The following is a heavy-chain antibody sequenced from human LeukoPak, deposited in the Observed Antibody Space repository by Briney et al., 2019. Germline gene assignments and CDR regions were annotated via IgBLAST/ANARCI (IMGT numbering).Heavy chain of an antibody. J-gene: IGHJ6*02. CDR3: ARGMGSGSGTLGRYYYYGMDV. CDR1: GYTFTSYG. V-gene: IGHV1-18*01. CDR2: ISAYNGNT. D-gene: IGHD3-10*01. Sequence: ASVKVSCKASGYTFTSYGISWVRQAPGQGLEWMGWISAYNGNTNYAQKFQGWVTMTRDTSISTAYMELSRLRSDDTAVYYCARGMGSGSGTLGRYYYYGMDVWGQGTTVTVSS.